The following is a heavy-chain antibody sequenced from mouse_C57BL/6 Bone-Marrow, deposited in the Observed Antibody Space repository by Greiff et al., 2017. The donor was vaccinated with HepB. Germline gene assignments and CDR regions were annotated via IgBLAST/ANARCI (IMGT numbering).Heavy chain of an antibody. D-gene: IGHD1-1*01. Sequence: VQLQQSGAELVKPGASVKISCKASGYAFSSYWMNWVKQRPGKGLEWIGQIYPGDGDTNYNGKFKGKATLTADKSSSTAYMQLSSLTSEDSAVYFCARSESITTAFAYWGQGTLVTVSA. V-gene: IGHV1-80*01. CDR1: GYAFSSYW. CDR3: ARSESITTAFAY. J-gene: IGHJ3*01. CDR2: IYPGDGDT.